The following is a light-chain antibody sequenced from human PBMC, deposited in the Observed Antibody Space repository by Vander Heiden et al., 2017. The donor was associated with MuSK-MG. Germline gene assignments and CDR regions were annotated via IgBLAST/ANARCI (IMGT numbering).Light chain of an antibody. Sequence: DIQLTQSPSFLSASVGDRVTISCRASQGVSTYLAWYQRKPGKAPNLLIYAASTLQSGVPSRFSGSGSGTEFTLTSSSLQPEDFATYYCQQLHTYPLTFGGGTKVEIK. J-gene: IGKJ4*01. V-gene: IGKV1-9*01. CDR2: AAS. CDR1: QGVSTY. CDR3: QQLHTYPLT.